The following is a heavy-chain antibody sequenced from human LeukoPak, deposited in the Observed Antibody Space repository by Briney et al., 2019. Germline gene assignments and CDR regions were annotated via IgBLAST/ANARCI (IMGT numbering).Heavy chain of an antibody. J-gene: IGHJ4*02. Sequence: PGGSLRLSCAASGFTFSSYAMSWVRQAPGKELEWVTAISGSGGSTCYADSVKGRFTISRDNSKNTLYLQMNSLRAEDTAVYYCAKDAPVNIVVVPAANSWGQGTLVTVSS. D-gene: IGHD2-2*01. CDR3: AKDAPVNIVVVPAANS. V-gene: IGHV3-23*01. CDR2: ISGSGGST. CDR1: GFTFSSYA.